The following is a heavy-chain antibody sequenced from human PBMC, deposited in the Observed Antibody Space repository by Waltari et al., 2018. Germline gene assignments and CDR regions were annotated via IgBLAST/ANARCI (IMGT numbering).Heavy chain of an antibody. CDR3: ARHQDWVVVSATWFDP. D-gene: IGHD2-21*02. CDR1: GGSISSPNYY. V-gene: IGHV4-39*01. Sequence: QLRLQESGPGLVKPSDTLSLTCTVSGGSISSPNYYWGWIRQPPGKGLEWIGSIYYSGNTYYNPSLKSRVTMSADTPKNQFSLKLSSVTAADTAVYYCARHQDWVVVSATWFDPWGQGTLVTVSS. CDR2: IYYSGNT. J-gene: IGHJ5*02.